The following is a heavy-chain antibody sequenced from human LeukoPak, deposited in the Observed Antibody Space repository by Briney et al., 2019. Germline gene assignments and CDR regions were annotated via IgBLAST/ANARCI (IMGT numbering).Heavy chain of an antibody. D-gene: IGHD1-26*01. Sequence: ASVKVSCKASGYTFTSYDINWVRQATGQGLEWMRWMNPNSGNTGYAQKFQGRVTITRNTSISTAYMELSSLRSEDTAVYYCARDNSVGDVAWWFDPWGQGTLVTVSS. CDR2: MNPNSGNT. J-gene: IGHJ5*02. V-gene: IGHV1-8*03. CDR3: ARDNSVGDVAWWFDP. CDR1: GYTFTSYD.